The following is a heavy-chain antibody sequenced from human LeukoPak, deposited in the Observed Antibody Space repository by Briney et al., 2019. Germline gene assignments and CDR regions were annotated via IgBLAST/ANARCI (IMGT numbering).Heavy chain of an antibody. Sequence: GGSLRLSCAASGFTFSSYWMHWVRQAPGKGLVWVSRINSDGSSTSYADSVKGRFTISRDNAKNTLYLQMNSLRAEDTAVYYCARPAYYDSSGYYNWFDPWGQGTLVTVSS. CDR2: INSDGSST. V-gene: IGHV3-74*01. J-gene: IGHJ5*02. CDR1: GFTFSSYW. CDR3: ARPAYYDSSGYYNWFDP. D-gene: IGHD3-22*01.